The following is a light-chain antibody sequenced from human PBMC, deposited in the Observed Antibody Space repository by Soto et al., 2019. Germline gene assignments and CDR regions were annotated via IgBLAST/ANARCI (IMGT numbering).Light chain of an antibody. V-gene: IGKV3-20*01. CDR2: GAS. Sequence: EIEFTQSPGTLSLSPGERGTLSCRASQSVSSSYLAWYQQKPGQAPRLLIYGASSRATGIPDRFSGSGSGTDFTLTISRLEPEDFAVYYCQQYGRSITFGQGTRLETK. CDR3: QQYGRSIT. J-gene: IGKJ5*01. CDR1: QSVSSSY.